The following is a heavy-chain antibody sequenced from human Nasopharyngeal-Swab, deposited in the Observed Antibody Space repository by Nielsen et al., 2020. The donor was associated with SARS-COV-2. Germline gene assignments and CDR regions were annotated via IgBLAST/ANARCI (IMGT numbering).Heavy chain of an antibody. V-gene: IGHV3-9*01. CDR3: AKDITSGDTMATHYYYGMDV. J-gene: IGHJ6*02. CDR2: ISWNSGSI. D-gene: IGHD2-21*01. CDR1: GFTFDDYA. Sequence: SLKISCAASGFTFDDYAMHWVRQAPGKGLEWVSGISWNSGSISYADSVKGRFTISRDNAKNSLYLQMNNLRAEDTALYYCAKDITSGDTMATHYYYGMDVWGQGTTVTVSS.